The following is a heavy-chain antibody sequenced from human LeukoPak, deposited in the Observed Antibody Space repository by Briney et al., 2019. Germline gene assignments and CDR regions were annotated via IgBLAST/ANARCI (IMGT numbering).Heavy chain of an antibody. CDR2: IRSKNNGGTT. CDR3: TTDPGYRGLYYFDY. Sequence: GGSLRLPCAASGFTFTNACMSWVRQAPGKGLEWVGRIRSKNNGGTTDYAAPVKGRFTISRDDSKSTLYLQMNSLKTEDTAVYYCTTDPGYRGLYYFDYWGQGTLVTVSS. CDR1: GFTFTNAC. V-gene: IGHV3-15*01. J-gene: IGHJ4*02. D-gene: IGHD5-12*01.